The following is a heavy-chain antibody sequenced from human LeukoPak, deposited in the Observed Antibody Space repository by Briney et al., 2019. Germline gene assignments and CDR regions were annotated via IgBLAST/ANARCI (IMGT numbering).Heavy chain of an antibody. D-gene: IGHD3-22*01. J-gene: IGHJ4*02. Sequence: ASVKVSCKASGYTFTDYYMHWVRQAPGQGLEWMGWINPNSGGTNYAQKFQGRVTTTRDTSISTAYMELSRLRSDDTAVYYCARDYYDSSGLLDYWGQGTLVTVSS. CDR1: GYTFTDYY. V-gene: IGHV1-2*02. CDR2: INPNSGGT. CDR3: ARDYYDSSGLLDY.